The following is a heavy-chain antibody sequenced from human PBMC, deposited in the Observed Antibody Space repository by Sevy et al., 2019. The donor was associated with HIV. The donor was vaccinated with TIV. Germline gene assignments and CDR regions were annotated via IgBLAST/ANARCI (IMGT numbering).Heavy chain of an antibody. V-gene: IGHV1-69*13. CDR3: ARDKGGGRGAFHI. CDR2: IIPIFGTA. J-gene: IGHJ3*02. D-gene: IGHD2-15*01. Sequence: ASVKVSCKASGGTFSSYAISWVRQAPGQGLEWMGGIIPIFGTANYAQKFQGRVTITADESTSTAYMELSSLRSEDTAVYYCARDKGGGRGAFHIWGQGTMVTVSS. CDR1: GGTFSSYA.